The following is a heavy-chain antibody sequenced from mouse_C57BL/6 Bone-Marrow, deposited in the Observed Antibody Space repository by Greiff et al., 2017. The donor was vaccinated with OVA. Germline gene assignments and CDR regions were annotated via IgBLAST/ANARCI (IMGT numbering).Heavy chain of an antibody. D-gene: IGHD2-4*01. Sequence: QVQLQQSGPELVKPGASVKLSCKASGYTFTSYDINWVKQRPGQGLEWIGWIYPRDGSNKYNEKFKGKATLHVDTSSRTAYMELHSLTSEDSAVYFCARHYDYDEGWDWGQGTLVTVSA. CDR1: GYTFTSYD. J-gene: IGHJ3*01. CDR3: ARHYDYDEGWD. CDR2: IYPRDGSN. V-gene: IGHV1-85*01.